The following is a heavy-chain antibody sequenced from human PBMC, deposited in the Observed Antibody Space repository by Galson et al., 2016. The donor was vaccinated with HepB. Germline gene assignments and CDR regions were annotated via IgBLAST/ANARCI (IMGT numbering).Heavy chain of an antibody. V-gene: IGHV3-74*01. CDR1: GFILSSYW. CDR2: INDNDGSFT. D-gene: IGHD6-19*01. J-gene: IGHJ1*01. Sequence: SLRLSCAASGFILSSYWMHWVRQVPGKGLQWVSRINDNDGSFTNYADSVRGRFTISRDNAKNTLYLQMNSLRAEDTAVYYCGRLLVDGPAEYFHYWGQGTLVIVSS. CDR3: GRLLVDGPAEYFHY.